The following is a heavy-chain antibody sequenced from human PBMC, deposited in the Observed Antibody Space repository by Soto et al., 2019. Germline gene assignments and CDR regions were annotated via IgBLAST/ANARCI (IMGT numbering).Heavy chain of an antibody. CDR2: INHSGST. J-gene: IGHJ4*02. CDR3: ARRYCSGGSCYQLPFDY. CDR1: GGSFSGYY. D-gene: IGHD2-15*01. Sequence: QVQLQQWGAGLLKPSETLSLTCAVYGGSFSGYYWSWIRQPPGKGLEWIGEINHSGSTNYNPSLKSRVTISVDTSKNQFSLKLSSVTAADTAVYHCARRYCSGGSCYQLPFDYWGQGTLVTVSS. V-gene: IGHV4-34*01.